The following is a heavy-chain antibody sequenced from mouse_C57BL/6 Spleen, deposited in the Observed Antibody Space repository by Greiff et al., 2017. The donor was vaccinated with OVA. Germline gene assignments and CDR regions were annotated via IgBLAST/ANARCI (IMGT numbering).Heavy chain of an antibody. D-gene: IGHD1-1*01. J-gene: IGHJ4*01. CDR1: GYAFSSSW. CDR2: IYPGDGDT. V-gene: IGHV1-82*01. CDR3: ARPPYERAMDY. Sequence: VQRVESGPELVKPGASVKISCKASGYAFSSSWMNWVKQRPGKGLEWIGRIYPGDGDTNYNGKFKGKATLTADKSSSTAYMQLSSLTSEDSAVYFCARPPYERAMDYWGQGTSVTVSS.